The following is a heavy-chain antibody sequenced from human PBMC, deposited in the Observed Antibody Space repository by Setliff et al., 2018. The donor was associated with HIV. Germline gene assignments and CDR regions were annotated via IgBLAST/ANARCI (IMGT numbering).Heavy chain of an antibody. CDR3: ARGGVYYYDSSGWSMDY. J-gene: IGHJ4*02. D-gene: IGHD3-22*01. CDR1: GGTFSSYA. V-gene: IGHV1-69*13. CDR2: IIPIFGTA. Sequence: ASVKVSCKASGGTFSSYAISWVRQAPGQGLEWMGRIIPIFGTANYAQKFQGRVTITADESTSTAYMELSSLRSEDTAVYYCARGGVYYYDSSGWSMDYWGQGTLVTVSS.